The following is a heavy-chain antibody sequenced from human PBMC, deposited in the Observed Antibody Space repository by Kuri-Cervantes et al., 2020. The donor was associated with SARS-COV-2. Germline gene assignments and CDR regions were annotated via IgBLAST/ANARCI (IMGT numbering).Heavy chain of an antibody. CDR1: GFTFNNYW. Sequence: GGSLRLSCASSGFTFNNYWMHWVRQTPGKGMVWVSRINSDGSSVSYADPVKGRFTISRDSATNTLFLQMTSLRAEDTALYYCARKATMANPDYWGQGTLVTVSS. J-gene: IGHJ4*02. D-gene: IGHD4/OR15-4a*01. CDR3: ARKATMANPDY. V-gene: IGHV3-74*01. CDR2: INSDGSSV.